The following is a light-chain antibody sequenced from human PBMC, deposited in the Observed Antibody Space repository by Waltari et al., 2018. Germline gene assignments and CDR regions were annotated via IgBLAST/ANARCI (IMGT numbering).Light chain of an antibody. CDR2: DAS. J-gene: IGKJ1*01. CDR1: QTVTSSD. V-gene: IGKV3-20*01. Sequence: EIVLTQSPGTVSLSPGERATVSCRASQTVTSSDLAWYQQQPGQAPRLRIYDASRRATGVPDRFSGSGSGTDFTLTISRLEPEDFAVYYCQQYHTSPRTFGQGTMVEI. CDR3: QQYHTSPRT.